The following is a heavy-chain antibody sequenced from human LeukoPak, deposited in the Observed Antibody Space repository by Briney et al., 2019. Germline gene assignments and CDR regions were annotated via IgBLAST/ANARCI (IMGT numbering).Heavy chain of an antibody. V-gene: IGHV5-51*01. Sequence: GESLKISCKGSGYSFASYSIGWVRQMPGKGLEWMGIIYPDGSGPRYSPSFQGQVTISADKSISTAYLQWSSLKASDTAMYCCARREGGYEEGTGFDPWGQGTLVTVSS. CDR3: ARREGGYEEGTGFDP. D-gene: IGHD5-12*01. CDR2: IYPDGSGP. J-gene: IGHJ5*02. CDR1: GYSFASYS.